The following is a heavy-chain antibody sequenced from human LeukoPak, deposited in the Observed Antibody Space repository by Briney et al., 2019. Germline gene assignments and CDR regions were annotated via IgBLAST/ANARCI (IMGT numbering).Heavy chain of an antibody. V-gene: IGHV3-21*01. J-gene: IGHJ4*02. CDR3: ASELGIVGGRRNDC. D-gene: IGHD1-26*01. CDR1: GFTFNTYA. Sequence: PGGSLRLSCAASGFTFNTYAMNWVRQAPGKGLEWVSSISSSSDFIAFADSVRGRFTISRDNAKNSLFLQMNSLRADDTALYYCASELGIVGGRRNDCWGQGALVTVSS. CDR2: ISSSSDFI.